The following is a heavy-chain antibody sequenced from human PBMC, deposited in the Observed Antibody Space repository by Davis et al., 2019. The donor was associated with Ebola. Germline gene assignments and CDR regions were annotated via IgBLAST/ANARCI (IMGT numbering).Heavy chain of an antibody. J-gene: IGHJ4*02. V-gene: IGHV4-38-2*02. CDR3: DLLTGYIDY. CDR2: VYHNGRT. D-gene: IGHD3-9*01. Sequence: MPSETLSLTCTVSGYSISNGFSWGWIRQPPGKGLEWIGSVYHNGRTNYNPSLKSRVTISLDTSKNQFSLKLTSVTAADTAVYYCDLLTGYIDYWGQGTLVTVSS. CDR1: GYSISNGFS.